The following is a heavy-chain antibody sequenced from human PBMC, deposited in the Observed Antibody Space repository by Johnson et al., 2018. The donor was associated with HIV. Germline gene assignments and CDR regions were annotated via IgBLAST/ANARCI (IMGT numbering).Heavy chain of an antibody. CDR3: ARGCGSRSGDNCYSEFGVFDDAFDI. Sequence: VQLVESGGGVVQPGRSLRLSCAASGFTFSDHYMDWVRQAPGQGLEWVGRTRKKVNSYTTEYAASVKGRFTVSRDDSKNSVYLQMNSLTPEDTAVYYCARGCGSRSGDNCYSEFGVFDDAFDIWGQGTMVTVSS. J-gene: IGHJ3*02. CDR2: TRKKVNSYTT. CDR1: GFTFSDHY. V-gene: IGHV3-72*01. D-gene: IGHD2-15*01.